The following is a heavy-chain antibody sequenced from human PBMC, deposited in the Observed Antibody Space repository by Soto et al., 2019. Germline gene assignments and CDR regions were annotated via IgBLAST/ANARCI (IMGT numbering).Heavy chain of an antibody. CDR1: GFTFSSYA. Sequence: GGSLRLSCVASGFTFSSYAMTWVRQAPGKGLEWVSSISSRSSYTYYADSVKGRFTISRDNAKNSLYLQMNSLRAEDTAVYYCARDLWCSGGSCYFFGAFDIWGQGTMVTVSS. J-gene: IGHJ3*02. V-gene: IGHV3-21*01. D-gene: IGHD2-15*01. CDR2: ISSRSSYT. CDR3: ARDLWCSGGSCYFFGAFDI.